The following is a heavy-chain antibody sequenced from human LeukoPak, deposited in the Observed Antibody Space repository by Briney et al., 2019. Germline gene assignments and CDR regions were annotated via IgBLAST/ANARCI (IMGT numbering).Heavy chain of an antibody. CDR1: GFTLSNHW. CDR2: VNRDGSET. Sequence: TGVSLRLSCAASGFTLSNHWMTWVRQVPGRGPEWVANVNRDGSETYYLDSVKGRFTISKDNAKNSLYLQMNSLRAEDTALYHCARNNGMDVWGQGTTVIVSS. CDR3: ARNNGMDV. V-gene: IGHV3-7*03. J-gene: IGHJ6*02.